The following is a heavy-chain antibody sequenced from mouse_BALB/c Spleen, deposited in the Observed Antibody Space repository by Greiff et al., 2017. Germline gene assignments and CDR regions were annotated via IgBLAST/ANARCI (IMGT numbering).Heavy chain of an antibody. J-gene: IGHJ3*01. V-gene: IGHV5-6*01. CDR1: GFTFSSYG. CDR3: ARAEVRPWFAY. Sequence: DVHLVESGGDLVKPGGSLKLSCAASGFTFSSYGMSWVRQTPDKRLEWVATISSGGSYTYYPDSVKGRFTISRDNAKNTLYLQMSSLKSEDTAMYYCARAEVRPWFAYWGQGTLVTVSA. CDR2: ISSGGSYT. D-gene: IGHD2-14*01.